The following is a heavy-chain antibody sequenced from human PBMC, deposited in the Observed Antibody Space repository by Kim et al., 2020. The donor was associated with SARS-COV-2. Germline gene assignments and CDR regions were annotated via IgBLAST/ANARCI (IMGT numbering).Heavy chain of an antibody. J-gene: IGHJ4*02. D-gene: IGHD2-2*01. Sequence: GGSLRLSCAASGFTFSSYSMNWVRQAPGKGLEWVSSISSSSSYIYYADSVKGRFTISRDNAKNSLYLQMNSLRAEDTAVYYCARGGRYCSSTSCWYFDYWGQGTLVTVSS. CDR2: ISSSSSYI. CDR1: GFTFSSYS. CDR3: ARGGRYCSSTSCWYFDY. V-gene: IGHV3-21*01.